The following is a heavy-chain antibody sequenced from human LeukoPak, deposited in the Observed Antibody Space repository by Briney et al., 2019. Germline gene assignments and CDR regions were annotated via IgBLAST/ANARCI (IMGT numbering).Heavy chain of an antibody. J-gene: IGHJ3*01. CDR3: ARTSPKNGAFDL. Sequence: PSETLSLTCTVSGGSISSYYWSWIRQPAGKGLEWIGRIYSSGSTNYNPSLNSRVTMSVDTSKNQFSLKLTSVTAADTAVYYCARTSPKNGAFDLWGQGTMVTVSS. CDR2: IYSSGST. CDR1: GGSISSYY. V-gene: IGHV4-4*07. D-gene: IGHD2-8*01.